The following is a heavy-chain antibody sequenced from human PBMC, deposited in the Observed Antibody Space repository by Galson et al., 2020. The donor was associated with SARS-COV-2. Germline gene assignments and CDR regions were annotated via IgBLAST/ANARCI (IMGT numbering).Heavy chain of an antibody. Sequence: ASETLSLTCTVSGGSISSYYWSWIRQPPGKGLEWIGYIYYSGSTNYNPSLKSRVTISVDTSKNQFSLKLSSVTAADTAVYYCATVTPTTVTPNWFDPWGQGTLVTVSS. CDR1: GGSISSYY. CDR3: ATVTPTTVTPNWFDP. V-gene: IGHV4-59*01. D-gene: IGHD4-17*01. CDR2: IYYSGST. J-gene: IGHJ5*02.